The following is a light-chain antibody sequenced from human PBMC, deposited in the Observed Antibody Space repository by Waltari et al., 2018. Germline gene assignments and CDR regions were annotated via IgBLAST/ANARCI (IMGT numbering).Light chain of an antibody. CDR3: AAWDDSLSTWV. V-gene: IGLV1-47*01. J-gene: IGLJ3*02. CDR2: RDN. CDR1: TSNLIPNS. Sequence: QSVLTQPPPASGTPGQRVSIPCSGSTSNLIPNSVHWYQQFPGAAPNLLIYRDNEQPSGVPDRLSGSKSGTSASLAISGLRSEDEADYFCAAWDDSLSTWVFGGGTKLTVL.